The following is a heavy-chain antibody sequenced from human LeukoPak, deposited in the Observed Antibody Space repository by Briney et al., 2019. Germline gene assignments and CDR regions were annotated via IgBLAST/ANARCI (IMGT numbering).Heavy chain of an antibody. CDR1: GGSISSSSYY. CDR2: IYYSGST. Sequence: SETLSLTCTVSGGSISSSSYYWGWIRQPPGKGLEWIGSIYYSGSTYYNPSLKSRVTISVDTSKNQFSLKLSSVTAADTAVYYCARDGVGYSYGSRDAFDIWGQGTMVTVSS. V-gene: IGHV4-39*07. J-gene: IGHJ3*02. D-gene: IGHD5-18*01. CDR3: ARDGVGYSYGSRDAFDI.